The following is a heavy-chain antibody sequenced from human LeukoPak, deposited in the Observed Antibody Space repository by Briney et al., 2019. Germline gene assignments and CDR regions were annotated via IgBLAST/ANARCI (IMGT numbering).Heavy chain of an antibody. J-gene: IGHJ3*02. V-gene: IGHV3-74*01. Sequence: GGSLRLSCAASGFTLSSYWMHWVRQAPGKGLVWVSRINSDGSSTSYADSVKGRFTISRDNAKNTLYLQMNSLRAEDTAVYYCARPSGYYDSSVAFDIWGQGTMVTVSS. CDR2: INSDGSST. CDR1: GFTLSSYW. CDR3: ARPSGYYDSSVAFDI. D-gene: IGHD3-22*01.